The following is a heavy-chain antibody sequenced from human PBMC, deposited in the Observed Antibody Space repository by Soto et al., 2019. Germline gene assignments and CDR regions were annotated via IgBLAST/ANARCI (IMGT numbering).Heavy chain of an antibody. CDR3: VKVRRGLGYYFDY. CDR2: ISWNSGSI. CDR1: GFTFDDYA. Sequence: PGGSLRLSCAASGFTFDDYAMHWVRQAPGKGLEWVSGISWNSGSIGYADSVKGRFTISRDNAKNSLYLQMNSLRAEDTALYYCVKVRRGLGYYFDYCCQGTLVTGSS. D-gene: IGHD7-27*01. J-gene: IGHJ4*02. V-gene: IGHV3-9*01.